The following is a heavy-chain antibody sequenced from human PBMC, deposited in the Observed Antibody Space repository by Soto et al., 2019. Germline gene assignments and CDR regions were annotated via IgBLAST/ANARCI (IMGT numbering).Heavy chain of an antibody. J-gene: IGHJ4*02. CDR2: ISSDGST. V-gene: IGHV3-64D*06. CDR1: GFTFLSYD. D-gene: IGHD3-22*01. Sequence: GRPLTRSFSASGFTFLSYDIQWVLKTPGKGLEYVSSISSDGSTYYAVSVKGRFTISRDNSRNTLYLRMSSLRAEDTAVYYCVKPPGYYYDSTTYYSVWGQGTLVTVSS. CDR3: VKPPGYYYDSTTYYSV.